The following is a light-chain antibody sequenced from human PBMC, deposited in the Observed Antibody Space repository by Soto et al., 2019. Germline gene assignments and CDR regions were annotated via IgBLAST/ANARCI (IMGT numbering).Light chain of an antibody. V-gene: IGKV3-20*01. CDR1: QSVSSSY. Sequence: EIVLTQSPGTLALSPGERATLSCRSSQSVSSSYLAWYQQKPGQAPRLLIYDVSSRATGIPDRFSGSGSGTDFTLTISRLEAEEFAVYYCQQYGSSPTFGHGTKGEI. CDR3: QQYGSSPT. CDR2: DVS. J-gene: IGKJ1*01.